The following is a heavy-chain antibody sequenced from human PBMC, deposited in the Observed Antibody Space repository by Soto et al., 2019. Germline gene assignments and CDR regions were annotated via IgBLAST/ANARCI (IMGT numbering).Heavy chain of an antibody. D-gene: IGHD1-26*01. V-gene: IGHV3-74*01. J-gene: IGHJ4*02. CDR2: INSDGTSA. CDR3: VRDDIGVGIDY. Sequence: GGSLRLSCAASGFTFSSYWMHWVRQAPGKGLVWVSHINSDGTSATYADSVKGRFTISRDNAKNTLYLQMNSLRAEDTAVYYCVRDDIGVGIDYWGLGTLVTVSS. CDR1: GFTFSSYW.